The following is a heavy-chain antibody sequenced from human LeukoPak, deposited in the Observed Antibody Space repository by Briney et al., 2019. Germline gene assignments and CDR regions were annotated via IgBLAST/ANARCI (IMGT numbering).Heavy chain of an antibody. CDR1: GFTFSIYA. V-gene: IGHV3-23*01. Sequence: GGSLRLSCAASGFTFSIYAMSWVRQAPGKGLQWVSSITSSGDGTYYADSVKGRFAISRDNSKNTLYLQMNSLRAEDTAVYYCAKVGYSSSWYANFDYWGQGTLVTVSS. J-gene: IGHJ4*02. CDR3: AKVGYSSSWYANFDY. D-gene: IGHD6-13*01. CDR2: ITSSGDGT.